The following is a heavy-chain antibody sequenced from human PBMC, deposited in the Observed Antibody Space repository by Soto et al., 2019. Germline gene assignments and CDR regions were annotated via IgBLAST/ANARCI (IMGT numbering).Heavy chain of an antibody. CDR2: INGDGSGT. D-gene: IGHD3-10*01. Sequence: EVQLVESGGGLVQPGGSLRLSCAASGFTFSGSWMHWVRQAPGKGLVCVSRINGDGSGTSYADFVKGQFTISRDNAKNTLFLQMNGLRAEDTAVYYCARGIFGSGTANDYWGQGTLVTVSS. CDR1: GFTFSGSW. J-gene: IGHJ4*02. V-gene: IGHV3-74*01. CDR3: ARGIFGSGTANDY.